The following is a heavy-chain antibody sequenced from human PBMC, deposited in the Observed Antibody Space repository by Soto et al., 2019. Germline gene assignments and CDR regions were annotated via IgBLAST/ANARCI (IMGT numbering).Heavy chain of an antibody. CDR1: GGSISSYY. CDR3: AREEGYSYGSDAFDI. V-gene: IGHV4-59*01. J-gene: IGHJ3*02. Sequence: SETLSLTCTVSGGSISSYYWSWIRQPPGKGLEWIGYIYYSGSTNYNPSLKSRVTISVDTSKNQFSLELSSVTAADTAVYYCAREEGYSYGSDAFDIWGQGTMVTVSS. D-gene: IGHD5-18*01. CDR2: IYYSGST.